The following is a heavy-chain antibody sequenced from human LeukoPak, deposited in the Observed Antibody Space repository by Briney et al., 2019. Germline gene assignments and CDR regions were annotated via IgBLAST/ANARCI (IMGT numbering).Heavy chain of an antibody. Sequence: SETLSLTCAVSGGSIRSGGYAWSWIRQPRGKGLEWIGYIYHSASTYYNPSLKSRVTISVDTSKTQFSLKLSSVTVADTAVYSCARAFGGTTFPFDYWGQGTLVTVSS. V-gene: IGHV4-30-2*01. CDR1: GGSIRSGGYA. CDR2: IYHSAST. J-gene: IGHJ4*02. D-gene: IGHD3-16*01. CDR3: ARAFGGTTFPFDY.